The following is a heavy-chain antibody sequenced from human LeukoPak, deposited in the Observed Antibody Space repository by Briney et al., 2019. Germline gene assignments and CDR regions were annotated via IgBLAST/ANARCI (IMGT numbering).Heavy chain of an antibody. CDR1: GGSISSYY. Sequence: SETLSLTCTVSGGSISSYYWSWIRQPPGKGLEWIGDIYYSGSIKYNPSLKSRVTMSVDTSKNQFSLKLSSVTAADTAIYYCARENPSGYYNRPIDYWGQGTLVTVSS. V-gene: IGHV4-59*01. CDR2: IYYSGSI. D-gene: IGHD3-22*01. J-gene: IGHJ4*02. CDR3: ARENPSGYYNRPIDY.